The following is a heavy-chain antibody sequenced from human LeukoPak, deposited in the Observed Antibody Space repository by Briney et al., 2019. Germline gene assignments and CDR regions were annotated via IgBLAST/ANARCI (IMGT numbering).Heavy chain of an antibody. D-gene: IGHD2-2*01. CDR2: IYYSGIT. J-gene: IGHJ6*03. CDR1: GGSINNSSYH. Sequence: SETLSLTCTVSGGSINNSSYHWGWIRQPPGKGLEWIGSIYYSGITYYNPSLKSRVTISVDTSKNQFSLKLSSVTAADTAVYYCARVSSRATLYEDYYYYYMDVWGKGTTVTVSS. CDR3: ARVSSRATLYEDYYYYYMDV. V-gene: IGHV4-39*01.